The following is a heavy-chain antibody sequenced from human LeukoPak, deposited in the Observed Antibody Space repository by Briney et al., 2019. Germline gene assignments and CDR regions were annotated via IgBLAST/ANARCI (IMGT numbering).Heavy chain of an antibody. D-gene: IGHD3-10*01. Sequence: SVKVSCKASGGTFSSYPFTWVRQAPGQGLGWMGEITPVFGAANYAQTFQGRVTITADESTSTVFMELSSLRSDDTAFYYCARVQRFGELSGMDVWGQGTTVTVSS. CDR2: ITPVFGAA. V-gene: IGHV1-69*01. CDR1: GGTFSSYP. J-gene: IGHJ6*02. CDR3: ARVQRFGELSGMDV.